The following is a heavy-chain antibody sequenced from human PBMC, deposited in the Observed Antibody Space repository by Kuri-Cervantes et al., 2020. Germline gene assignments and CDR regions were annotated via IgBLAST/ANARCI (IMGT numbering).Heavy chain of an antibody. CDR2: IWYDGSNK. J-gene: IGHJ4*02. CDR1: GFTFSSYD. D-gene: IGHD6-19*01. Sequence: GESLKISCAASGFTFSSYDMHWVRQAPGKGLEWVAVIWYDGSNKYYADSVKGRFTISRDNSKNTLYLQMNSLRAEDTAVYYCAGDSVVAGPTLCEYWGQGTLVTVSS. CDR3: AGDSVVAGPTLCEY. V-gene: IGHV3-33*08.